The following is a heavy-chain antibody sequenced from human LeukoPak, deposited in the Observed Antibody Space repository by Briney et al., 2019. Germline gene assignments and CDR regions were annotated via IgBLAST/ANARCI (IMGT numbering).Heavy chain of an antibody. Sequence: GASVKVSCKASGYTFTGYYMHWVRQAPGQGLEWMGWINPNSGGTNYAQKFQGRVTMTRDTSISTAYMELSRLRSDDTAVYYCARGLGGSGSYLFDYWGQGTLVTVSS. V-gene: IGHV1-2*02. CDR3: ARGLGGSGSYLFDY. CDR1: GYTFTGYY. CDR2: INPNSGGT. J-gene: IGHJ4*02. D-gene: IGHD3-10*01.